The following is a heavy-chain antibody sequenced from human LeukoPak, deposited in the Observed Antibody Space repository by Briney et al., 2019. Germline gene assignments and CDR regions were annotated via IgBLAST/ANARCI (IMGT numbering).Heavy chain of an antibody. CDR3: ARGLPRGYGDYGGS. CDR1: GGSFSGDY. CDR2: INHSGST. V-gene: IGHV4-34*01. J-gene: IGHJ4*02. Sequence: NASETLSLTCAVYGGSFSGDYWGWIRQRPGKGLAWIGEINHSGSTNYNPFLKSRLTISVDTSKNQFSLKLSSVTAADTAVYYCARGLPRGYGDYGGSWGQGTLVTVSS. D-gene: IGHD4-17*01.